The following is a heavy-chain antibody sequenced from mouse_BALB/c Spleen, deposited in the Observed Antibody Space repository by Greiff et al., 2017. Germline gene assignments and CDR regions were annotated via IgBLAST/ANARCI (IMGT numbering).Heavy chain of an antibody. V-gene: IGHV5-9-4*01. CDR1: GFTFSSYA. Sequence: EVKLVESGGGLVKPGGSLKLSCAASGFTFSSYAMSWVRQSPEKRLEWVAEISSGGSYTYYPDTVTGRFTISRDNAKNTLYLEMSSLRSEDTAMYYCARGDYRYGMDYWGQGTSVTVSS. CDR3: ARGDYRYGMDY. J-gene: IGHJ4*01. D-gene: IGHD2-14*01. CDR2: ISSGGSYT.